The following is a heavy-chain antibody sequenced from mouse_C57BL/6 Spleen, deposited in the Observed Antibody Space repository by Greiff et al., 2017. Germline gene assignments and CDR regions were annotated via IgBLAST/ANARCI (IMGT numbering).Heavy chain of an antibody. CDR2: IDPSDSYT. D-gene: IGHD2-13*01. CDR1: GYTFTSYW. J-gene: IGHJ4*01. CDR3: ARGVRDYAMDY. Sequence: QVQLQQPGAELVKPGASVKLSCKASGYTFTSYWMQWVKQRPGQGLEWIGEIDPSDSYTNYNQKFKGKATLTVDTSSSTAYMQLSSLTSEDSAVYYCARGVRDYAMDYWGQGTSGTVSS. V-gene: IGHV1-50*01.